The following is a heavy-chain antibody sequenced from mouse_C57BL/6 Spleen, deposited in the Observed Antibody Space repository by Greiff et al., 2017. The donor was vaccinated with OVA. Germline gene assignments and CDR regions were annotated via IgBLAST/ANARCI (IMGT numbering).Heavy chain of an antibody. J-gene: IGHJ3*01. CDR1: GYTFTSYW. V-gene: IGHV1-7*01. CDR3: ASPEDSSGYREFAY. D-gene: IGHD3-2*02. CDR2: INPSSGYT. Sequence: QVQLKQSGAELAKPGASVKLSCKASGYTFTSYWMHWVKQRPGQGLEWIGYINPSSGYTKYNQKFKDKATLTADKSSSTAYMQLSSLTYEDSAVYYCASPEDSSGYREFAYWGQGTLVTVSA.